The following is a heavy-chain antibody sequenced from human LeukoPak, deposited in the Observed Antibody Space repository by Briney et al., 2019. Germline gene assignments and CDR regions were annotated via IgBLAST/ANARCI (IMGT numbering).Heavy chain of an antibody. Sequence: GGSLRLSCAASGFIFSDYWMTWVRQAPGKGLEWVAHIKQDGGEKYFVDSVKGRFTISRDNAKNLVYLRMSSLRAEDTAVYYCARGWNYAFRFDNWGQGTLVTVST. CDR3: ARGWNYAFRFDN. CDR1: GFIFSDYW. D-gene: IGHD1-7*01. J-gene: IGHJ4*02. CDR2: IKQDGGEK. V-gene: IGHV3-7*01.